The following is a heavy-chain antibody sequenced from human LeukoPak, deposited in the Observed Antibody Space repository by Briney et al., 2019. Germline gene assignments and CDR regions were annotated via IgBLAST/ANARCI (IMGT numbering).Heavy chain of an antibody. J-gene: IGHJ5*02. V-gene: IGHV1-69*13. CDR2: IIPIFGTA. CDR3: SRKGYCRSTSCYKDWFDP. Sequence: SVKVSCKASGGTFTSYAISWVRQAPGQGLEWMGGIIPIFGTANYAQKFQGRVTITADESTSTAYMELSSLRSEDTAVYYWSRKGYCRSTSCYKDWFDPWGQGTLVTVSS. CDR1: GGTFTSYA. D-gene: IGHD2-2*02.